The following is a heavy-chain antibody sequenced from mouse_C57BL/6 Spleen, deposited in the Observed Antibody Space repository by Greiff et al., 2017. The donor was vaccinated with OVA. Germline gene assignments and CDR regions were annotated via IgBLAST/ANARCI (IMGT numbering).Heavy chain of an antibody. CDR3: ARRDAMDY. V-gene: IGHV1-59*01. J-gene: IGHJ4*01. CDR2: IDPSDSYT. CDR1: GYTFTSYW. Sequence: VQLQQPGAELVRPGPSVKLSCKASGYTFTSYWMHWVKQRPGQGLEWIGVIDPSDSYTNYNQKFKGKATLTVDTSSSTAYMQLSSLTSEDSAVYYCARRDAMDYWGQGTSVTVSS.